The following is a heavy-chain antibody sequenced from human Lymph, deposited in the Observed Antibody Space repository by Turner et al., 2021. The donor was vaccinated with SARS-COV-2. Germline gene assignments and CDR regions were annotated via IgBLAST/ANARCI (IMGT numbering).Heavy chain of an antibody. CDR1: GYTLTELS. D-gene: IGHD1-1*01. CDR3: ATLKSNWKILTGRYYFDF. CDR2: FDPEDGET. Sequence: QVQLVQSGAEVKKPGASVKVSCKVSGYTLTELSIHWVRQAPGKGLEGMGGFDPEDGETNYAQKFQGRVTMTEDTSTDTAYMKLSSLRSEDTAVYYCATLKSNWKILTGRYYFDFWGQGTLVTVSS. J-gene: IGHJ4*02. V-gene: IGHV1-24*01.